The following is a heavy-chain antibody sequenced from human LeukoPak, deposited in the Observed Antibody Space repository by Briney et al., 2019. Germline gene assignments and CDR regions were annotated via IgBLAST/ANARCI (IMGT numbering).Heavy chain of an antibody. J-gene: IGHJ4*02. V-gene: IGHV3-23*01. Sequence: GGSLRLSCAASGFTFSSYAMGWVRQAPGKGLEWVSAISGSGGSTYYADSVKGRFTISRDNSKNTLYLQMNSLRAEDTAVYYCAKGGYSYGYAYWGQGTLVTVSS. D-gene: IGHD5-18*01. CDR2: ISGSGGST. CDR3: AKGGYSYGYAY. CDR1: GFTFSSYA.